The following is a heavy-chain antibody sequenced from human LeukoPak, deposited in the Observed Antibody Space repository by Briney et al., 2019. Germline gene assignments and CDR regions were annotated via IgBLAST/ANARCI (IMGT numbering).Heavy chain of an antibody. CDR1: GGSISSYY. J-gene: IGHJ3*02. D-gene: IGHD3-22*01. CDR2: IYYSGST. Sequence: PSETLSLTCTVSGGSISSYYWNWIRQPPGKGLEWIGYIYYSGSTYYNPSLKSRVTISVDTSKNQFSLKLSSVTAADTAVYYCARAVVVMGSAAFDIWGQGTMVTVSS. CDR3: ARAVVVMGSAAFDI. V-gene: IGHV4-30-4*08.